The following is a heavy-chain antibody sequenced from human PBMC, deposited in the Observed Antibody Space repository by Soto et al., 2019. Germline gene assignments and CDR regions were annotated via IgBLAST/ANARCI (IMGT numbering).Heavy chain of an antibody. D-gene: IGHD3-22*01. V-gene: IGHV4-59*01. CDR3: AIQGGSGYSFDY. J-gene: IGHJ4*02. Sequence: PSETLSLTCTVSGGSISSYYWSWIRQPPGKGLEWIGYIYYSGSTNYNPSLKSRVTISVDTSKNQFSLKLSSVTAADTAVYYCAIQGGSGYSFDYWGQGTLVTVSS. CDR2: IYYSGST. CDR1: GGSISSYY.